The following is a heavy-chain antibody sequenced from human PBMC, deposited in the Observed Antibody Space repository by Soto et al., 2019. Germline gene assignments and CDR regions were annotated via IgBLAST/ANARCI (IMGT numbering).Heavy chain of an antibody. CDR3: ARDLYCSGGSCQYYFDY. J-gene: IGHJ4*02. Sequence: QVQLVESGGGVVQPGRSLRLSCAASGFTFSSYGMHWVRQAPGKGLEWVAVIWYDGSNKYYADSVKGRFTISRDNSKNTLYLQMNSLRAEDTAVYYCARDLYCSGGSCQYYFDYWGQGTLVTVSS. D-gene: IGHD2-15*01. V-gene: IGHV3-33*01. CDR2: IWYDGSNK. CDR1: GFTFSSYG.